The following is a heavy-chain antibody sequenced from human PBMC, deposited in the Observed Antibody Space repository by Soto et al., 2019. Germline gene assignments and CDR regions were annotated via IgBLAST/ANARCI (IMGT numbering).Heavy chain of an antibody. CDR1: GGSISSSNW. CDR2: IYHSGST. J-gene: IGHJ4*02. D-gene: IGHD6-13*01. Sequence: QVQLQESGPGLVKPSGTLSLTCAVSGGSISSSNWWSWVRQPPGKVLEWIGEIYHSGSTNYNPSLKSRFTISVDKSKNQFSLTLSSVTAADTAVYYCARAAMGGSSWPFDYWGQGTLVTVSS. CDR3: ARAAMGGSSWPFDY. V-gene: IGHV4-4*02.